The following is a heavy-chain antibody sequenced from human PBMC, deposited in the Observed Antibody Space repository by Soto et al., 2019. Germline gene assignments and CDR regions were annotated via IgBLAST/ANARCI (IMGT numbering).Heavy chain of an antibody. CDR2: ISGSGGST. CDR1: GFTFSSYA. Sequence: GGSLRLSCAASGFTFSSYAMSWVRQAPGKGLEWVSAISGSGGSTYYADTVKGRFTISRDNSKNTLYLQMNSLRAEDTAVYYCAKSLSAAGLIDAFDIWGQGTMVTVSS. V-gene: IGHV3-23*01. J-gene: IGHJ3*02. D-gene: IGHD6-13*01. CDR3: AKSLSAAGLIDAFDI.